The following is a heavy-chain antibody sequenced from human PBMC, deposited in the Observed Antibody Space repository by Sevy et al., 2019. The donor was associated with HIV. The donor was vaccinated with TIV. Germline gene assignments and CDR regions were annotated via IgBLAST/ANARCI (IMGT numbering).Heavy chain of an antibody. CDR1: GFTFSSYE. CDR3: ARGREPVASSSPYYYYYGMDV. CDR2: ISSSGSTI. D-gene: IGHD6-6*01. Sequence: GGSLRLSCAASGFTFSSYEMNWVRQAPGKGLEWVSYISSSGSTIYYADSVKGRFTISRDNAKNSLYLQMNSLRAEDTAVYYCARGREPVASSSPYYYYYGMDVXGQGTTVTVSS. J-gene: IGHJ6*02. V-gene: IGHV3-48*03.